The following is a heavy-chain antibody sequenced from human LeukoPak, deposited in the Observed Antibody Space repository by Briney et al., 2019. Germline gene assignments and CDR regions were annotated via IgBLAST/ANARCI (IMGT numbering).Heavy chain of an antibody. D-gene: IGHD2-15*01. V-gene: IGHV3-30*02. CDR1: GFTFSSNG. J-gene: IGHJ6*02. CDR2: IWYDGSNK. Sequence: GGSLRLSCAASGFTFSSNGMHWVRQAPGKGLEWVGIIWYDGSNKYYADSVKGRFTISRDNSKNTLYLQMNSLRAEDTAVYYCAKSVVGLTSAYGMDVWGQGTTVTVSS. CDR3: AKSVVGLTSAYGMDV.